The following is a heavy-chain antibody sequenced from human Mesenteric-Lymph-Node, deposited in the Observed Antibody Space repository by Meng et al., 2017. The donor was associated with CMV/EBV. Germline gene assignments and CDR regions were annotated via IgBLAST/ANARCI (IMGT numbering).Heavy chain of an antibody. D-gene: IGHD2-2*02. Sequence: SETLSLTCTVSGGSVSSGSYYWSWIRQPPGKGLEWIGEINHSGSTNYNPSLKSRVTISVDTSKNQFSLKLSSVTAADTAVYYCARVPHYCSGTSCYIVWFDPWGQGTLVTVSS. CDR3: ARVPHYCSGTSCYIVWFDP. CDR1: GGSVSSGSYY. V-gene: IGHV4-39*07. CDR2: INHSGST. J-gene: IGHJ5*02.